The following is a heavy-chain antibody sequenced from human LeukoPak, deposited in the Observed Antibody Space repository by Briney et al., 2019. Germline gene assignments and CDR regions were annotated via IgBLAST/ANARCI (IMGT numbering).Heavy chain of an antibody. CDR3: ARSYSGSYYGAFDI. Sequence: GGSLRLSCTTSGFTIRNYGMNWVRQAPGKGLEWVSSISSSSSYIYYADSVKGRFTISRDNAKNSLYLQMNSLRAEDTAVYYCARSYSGSYYGAFDIWGQGTMVTVSS. CDR1: GFTIRNYG. CDR2: ISSSSSYI. J-gene: IGHJ3*02. V-gene: IGHV3-21*01. D-gene: IGHD1-26*01.